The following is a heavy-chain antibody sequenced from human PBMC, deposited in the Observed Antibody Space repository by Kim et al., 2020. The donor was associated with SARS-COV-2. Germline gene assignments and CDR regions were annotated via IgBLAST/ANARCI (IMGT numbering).Heavy chain of an antibody. CDR2: IYSDGRT. CDR1: GSSVSGNY. Sequence: GGSLRLSCAVSGSSVSGNYMTWVRQGPGKGLEWVSFIYSDGRTYYADSVRGRFSISRDNSKNTLSLQMNSLRAEDTAVYYCTRVSGDFYYGMDVWGQGTTVTVSS. V-gene: IGHV3-66*01. J-gene: IGHJ6*02. CDR3: TRVSGDFYYGMDV. D-gene: IGHD7-27*01.